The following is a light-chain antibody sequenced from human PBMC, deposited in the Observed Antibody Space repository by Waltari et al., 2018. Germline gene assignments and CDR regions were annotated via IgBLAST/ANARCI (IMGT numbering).Light chain of an antibody. Sequence: QSALTQPASVSGSPGQSITISCTGTSSDVGSYNLVSWYQQHPGKAPKLMIYEVIKRPSGVSNRFSGSKPGNTASLTISGLQAEDEADYYCCSYAGVTTVIFGGGTKLTVL. V-gene: IGLV2-23*02. J-gene: IGLJ2*01. CDR3: CSYAGVTTVI. CDR1: SSDVGSYNL. CDR2: EVI.